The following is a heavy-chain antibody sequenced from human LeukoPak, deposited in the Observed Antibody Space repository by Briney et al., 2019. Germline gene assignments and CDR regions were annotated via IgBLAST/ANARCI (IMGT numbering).Heavy chain of an antibody. CDR3: ARDPKAPKMRGILTGYMDV. J-gene: IGHJ6*03. D-gene: IGHD3-9*01. Sequence: GGSQRLSCAASGFTFSSYSMNWVRQAPGKGLEWVSYISSISSIIYYADSVKGRFTISRDNAKNSLYLQMNSPRAEDTGVYYCARDPKAPKMRGILTGYMDVWGKGTTVTVSS. V-gene: IGHV3-48*01. CDR2: ISSISSII. CDR1: GFTFSSYS.